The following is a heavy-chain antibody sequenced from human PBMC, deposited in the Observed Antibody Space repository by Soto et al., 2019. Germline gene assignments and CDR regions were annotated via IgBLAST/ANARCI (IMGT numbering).Heavy chain of an antibody. D-gene: IGHD5-18*01. CDR3: ARGIQQLWYRERAFDI. Sequence: GASLKVSSKASGYTFTSYSMHWVRHAPGKRLEWMGWINAGNGNTKYSQKFQGRVTITRDTSASTAYMELSSLRSEDTAVYYCARGIQQLWYRERAFDIWGQGTMVTVS. CDR1: GYTFTSYS. J-gene: IGHJ3*02. V-gene: IGHV1-3*01. CDR2: INAGNGNT.